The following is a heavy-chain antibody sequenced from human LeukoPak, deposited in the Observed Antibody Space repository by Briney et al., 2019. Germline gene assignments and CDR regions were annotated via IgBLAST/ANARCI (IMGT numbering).Heavy chain of an antibody. Sequence: GVSLRLSCAASGFTVSSNYMSWVRQAPGEGLEWVSVIYSGGSTDYADSVKGRFTISRDTSKNTLYLQMNSLRVEDTAVYYCARSSHYDILTGYSEEDAFDIWGQGTMVTVSS. CDR3: ARSSHYDILTGYSEEDAFDI. V-gene: IGHV3-53*01. J-gene: IGHJ3*02. CDR2: IYSGGST. CDR1: GFTVSSNY. D-gene: IGHD3-9*01.